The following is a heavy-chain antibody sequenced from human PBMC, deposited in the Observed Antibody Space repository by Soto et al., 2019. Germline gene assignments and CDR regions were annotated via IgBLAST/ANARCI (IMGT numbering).Heavy chain of an antibody. D-gene: IGHD3-10*01. CDR2: IWYDGSNK. V-gene: IGHV3-33*01. J-gene: IGHJ5*02. Sequence: PXASLRLSCAASGFTFSSYGMHGVRQAPGKGLEWVAVIWYDGSNKYYADSVKGRFTISGDNSKNTLYLQMNSLRAEDTAVYYCARDGSGSYYNGGYNWFDPWGQGTLVTVSS. CDR1: GFTFSSYG. CDR3: ARDGSGSYYNGGYNWFDP.